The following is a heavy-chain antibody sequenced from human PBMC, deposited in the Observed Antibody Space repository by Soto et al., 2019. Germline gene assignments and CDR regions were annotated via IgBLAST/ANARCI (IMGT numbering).Heavy chain of an antibody. CDR1: GGSLSSYY. V-gene: IGHV4-59*01. Sequence: SETLSLTCTVSGGSLSSYYWSWIRQPPGKGLEWIGYIYYSGSTNYNPSLKSRVTISVDTSKNQFSLKLSSVTAADTAVYYCARDRGDNDYYYYGMDVWGQGTTVTVSS. CDR2: IYYSGST. D-gene: IGHD7-27*01. CDR3: ARDRGDNDYYYYGMDV. J-gene: IGHJ6*02.